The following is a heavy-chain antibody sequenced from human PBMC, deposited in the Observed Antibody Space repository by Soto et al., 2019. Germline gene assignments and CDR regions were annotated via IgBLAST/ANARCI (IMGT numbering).Heavy chain of an antibody. CDR1: GFTFSSYA. V-gene: IGHV3-23*01. D-gene: IGHD5-18*01. CDR2: ISGSGGST. J-gene: IGHJ4*02. CDR3: AKGPGYSYGYHIDY. Sequence: EVQLLESGGGWVQPGGSLRLSCAASGFTFSSYAMSWVRQAPGKGLEWVSAISGSGGSTYYAASVKGRFTISRDNSKNTLYLQMNSLRTEHTAVYYCAKGPGYSYGYHIDYWGQGTLVTVSS.